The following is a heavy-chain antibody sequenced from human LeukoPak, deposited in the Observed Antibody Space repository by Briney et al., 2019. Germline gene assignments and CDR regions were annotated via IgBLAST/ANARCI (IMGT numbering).Heavy chain of an antibody. Sequence: PSETLSLTCTVSGGSINSGSYYWSWIRQPAGKGLEWIGRIYPSGSTNYNPSLKSRVTISVDTSKNQFSLKLSSVTAADTAVYYCARGPPQYSSSWHYYYYYMDVWGKGTTVTISS. J-gene: IGHJ6*03. CDR2: IYPSGST. CDR1: GGSINSGSYY. CDR3: ARGPPQYSSSWHYYYYYMDV. V-gene: IGHV4-61*02. D-gene: IGHD6-13*01.